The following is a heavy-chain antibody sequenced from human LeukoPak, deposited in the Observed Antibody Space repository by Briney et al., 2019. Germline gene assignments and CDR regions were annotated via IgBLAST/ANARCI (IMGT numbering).Heavy chain of an antibody. CDR3: ASLAAGVWWFDP. CDR1: GFTFTVYY. V-gene: IGHV1-2*02. Sequence: VASVKVSCKASGFTFTVYYMHWVRQAPGQGLEWMGWINPNSGGTNYAQKFQGRVTMTRDTSISTAYMELSRLRSDDTAVYYCASLAAGVWWFDPWGQGTLVTVSS. CDR2: INPNSGGT. D-gene: IGHD6-13*01. J-gene: IGHJ5*02.